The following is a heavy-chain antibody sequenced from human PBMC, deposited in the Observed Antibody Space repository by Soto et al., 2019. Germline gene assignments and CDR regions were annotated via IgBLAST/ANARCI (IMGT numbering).Heavy chain of an antibody. J-gene: IGHJ4*02. CDR3: AKDSIRREGYSGYDYAVWDY. V-gene: IGHV3-23*01. Sequence: EVQLLESGGGLVQPGGSLRLSCAASGFTFSSYAMSWVRQAPGKGLEWVSAISGSGGSTYYADSVKGRFTISRDNSKSRLYMQMHRMRAEDTALYYCAKDSIRREGYSGYDYAVWDYWGQGTLVTVSS. CDR1: GFTFSSYA. D-gene: IGHD5-12*01. CDR2: ISGSGGST.